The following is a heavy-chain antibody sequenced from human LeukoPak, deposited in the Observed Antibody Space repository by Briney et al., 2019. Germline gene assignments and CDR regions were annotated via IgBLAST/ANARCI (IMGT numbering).Heavy chain of an antibody. J-gene: IGHJ4*02. Sequence: SETLSLTCAVYGGSFSGYYWSWIRQPPGKGLEWIGYIYYSGSTNYNPSLKSRVTISVDTSKNQFSLKLSSVTAADTAVYYCASSRRAYDSSGFSAVRYYFDYWGQGTLVTVSS. CDR1: GGSFSGYY. CDR3: ASSRRAYDSSGFSAVRYYFDY. V-gene: IGHV4-59*08. CDR2: IYYSGST. D-gene: IGHD3-22*01.